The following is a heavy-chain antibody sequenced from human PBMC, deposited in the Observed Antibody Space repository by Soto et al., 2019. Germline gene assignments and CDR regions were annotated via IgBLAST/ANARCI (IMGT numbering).Heavy chain of an antibody. CDR3: AAGEASSRNLAPYYLDF. CDR2: IHYSGTT. Sequence: SETLSLTCTVSGGSMRNYFWTWIRQPPGKGLEWIVHIHYSGTTSFFPSYNPSLRSRVTISEDTSKNQFSLKLFSVTTADTAVYFCAAGEASSRNLAPYYLDFWGQGTLVTVSS. V-gene: IGHV4-59*01. CDR1: GGSMRNYF. D-gene: IGHD6-13*01. J-gene: IGHJ4*02.